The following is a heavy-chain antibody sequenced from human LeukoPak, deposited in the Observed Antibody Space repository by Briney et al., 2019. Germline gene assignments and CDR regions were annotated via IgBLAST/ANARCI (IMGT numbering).Heavy chain of an antibody. CDR2: IYSGGST. V-gene: IGHV3-66*01. CDR1: GVTVSNNY. J-gene: IGHJ4*02. Sequence: GGSLRLSCAASGVTVSNNYMNWVRQAPGKGLEWVSLIYSGGSTYYADSVKGRFTISRDNSKNTRYLQMNSLRAEDTAVYYCARDPPAVAANTYGWGQGTLVTVSS. D-gene: IGHD6-6*01. CDR3: ARDPPAVAANTYG.